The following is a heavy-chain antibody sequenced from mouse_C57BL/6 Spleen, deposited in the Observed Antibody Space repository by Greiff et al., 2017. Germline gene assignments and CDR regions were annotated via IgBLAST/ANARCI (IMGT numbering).Heavy chain of an antibody. V-gene: IGHV1-59*01. Sequence: QVQLQQPGAELVRPGTSVKLSCKASGYTFTSYWMHWVKQRPGQGLEWIGVIDPSDSYTNYNQKFKGKATLTVDTSSSTAYMQLSSLTSEDSAVYYCARSGGSSSYWYFDVWGTGTTVTVSS. J-gene: IGHJ1*03. CDR2: IDPSDSYT. CDR1: GYTFTSYW. D-gene: IGHD1-1*01. CDR3: ARSGGSSSYWYFDV.